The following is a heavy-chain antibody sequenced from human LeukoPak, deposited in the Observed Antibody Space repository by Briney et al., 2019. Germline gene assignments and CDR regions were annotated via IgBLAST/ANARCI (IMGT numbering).Heavy chain of an antibody. CDR2: ISSSGSTI. J-gene: IGHJ3*02. V-gene: IGHV3-11*04. Sequence: GGSLRLSCAASGFTFSDYYMSWIRQAPGKGLEWVSYISSSGSTIYYADSVEGRFTISRDNAKNSLFLQMNSLKGEDTAVYYCARIPYSSSLTDAFDIWGQGTMVTVYS. CDR1: GFTFSDYY. CDR3: ARIPYSSSLTDAFDI. D-gene: IGHD6-6*01.